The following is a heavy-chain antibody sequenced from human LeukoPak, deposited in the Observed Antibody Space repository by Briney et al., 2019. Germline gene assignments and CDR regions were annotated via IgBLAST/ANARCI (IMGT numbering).Heavy chain of an antibody. CDR2: SNHSGST. Sequence: PSETLSLTCAVYGGSFSGYYWSWIRQPPGKGLEWIGESNHSGSTNYNPSLKSRVTISVDTSKNQFSLKLSSVTAADTAVYYCARGRDIVVVPAAIRGPGMFDPWGQGTLVTVSS. D-gene: IGHD2-2*02. CDR1: GGSFSGYY. CDR3: ARGRDIVVVPAAIRGPGMFDP. J-gene: IGHJ5*02. V-gene: IGHV4-34*01.